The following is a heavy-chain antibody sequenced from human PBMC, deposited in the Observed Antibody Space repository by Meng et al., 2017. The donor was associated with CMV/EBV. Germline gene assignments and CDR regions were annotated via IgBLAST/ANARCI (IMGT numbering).Heavy chain of an antibody. J-gene: IGHJ6*02. Sequence: ASVKVSCKVSGYTLTELSRHWVRQAPGKGLEWMGGFDPEDGETIYAQKFQGRVTMTEDTSTDTAYMELSSLRSEDTAVYYCASDMRPEPDYYYYYGMDVWGQGTTVTVSS. CDR2: FDPEDGET. CDR1: GYTLTELS. V-gene: IGHV1-24*01. CDR3: ASDMRPEPDYYYYYGMDV.